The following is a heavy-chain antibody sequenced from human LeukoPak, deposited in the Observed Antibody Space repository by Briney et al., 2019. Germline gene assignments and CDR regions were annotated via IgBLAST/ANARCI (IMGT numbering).Heavy chain of an antibody. D-gene: IGHD6-13*01. Sequence: GGSLRLSCAASGFTVSSNYMSWVRQAPGKGLEWVSVIYSGGSTYYADSVKGRFTISRDNSKNTLYLQMNSLRAEDTAVYYCATPAHSSSWYYFDYWGQGTLVTVSS. CDR2: IYSGGST. V-gene: IGHV3-66*01. CDR1: GFTVSSNY. CDR3: ATPAHSSSWYYFDY. J-gene: IGHJ4*02.